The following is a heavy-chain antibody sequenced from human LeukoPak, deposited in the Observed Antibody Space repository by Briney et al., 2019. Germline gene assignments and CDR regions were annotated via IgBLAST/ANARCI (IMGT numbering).Heavy chain of an antibody. CDR3: AKRGVVIRVILVGFHKEAYYFDS. CDR1: GFTVSSHY. J-gene: IGHJ4*02. Sequence: PGGSLRLPCAASGFTVSSHYMGGVPQAPGEGREGVAGISDRGGRTNYADSVKGRFTISRDNPKNTIYLQMTSLRAEDTAVYFCAKRGVVIRVILVGFHKEAYYFDSWGQGALVTVSS. V-gene: IGHV3-23*01. CDR2: ISDRGGRT. D-gene: IGHD3-22*01.